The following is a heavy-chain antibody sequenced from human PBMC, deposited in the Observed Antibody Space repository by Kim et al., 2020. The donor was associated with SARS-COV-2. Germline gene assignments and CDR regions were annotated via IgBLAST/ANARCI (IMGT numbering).Heavy chain of an antibody. V-gene: IGHV1-24*01. Sequence: GKGLGWMGGFDPEDGETIYAQNFQGRVTMTEDTSTDTAYMELSSLRSEDTAVYYCATTTIFGVANWFDPWGQGTLVTVSS. J-gene: IGHJ5*02. CDR3: ATTTIFGVANWFDP. D-gene: IGHD3-3*01. CDR2: FDPEDGET.